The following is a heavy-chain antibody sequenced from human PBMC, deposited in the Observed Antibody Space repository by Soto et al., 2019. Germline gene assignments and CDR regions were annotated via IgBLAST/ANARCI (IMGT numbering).Heavy chain of an antibody. CDR3: ARDLGYYESSGYFDY. V-gene: IGHV3-11*01. J-gene: IGHJ4*02. Sequence: XEFLTLSCAASGSTFSDYYTSWISQAPGKGLEWVSYIGSSDNIIYYADSVKGRFTISRDNAKNSLYLQMNSLRAEDTAVYYCARDLGYYESSGYFDYWGQGTLVTVSS. D-gene: IGHD3-22*01. CDR2: IGSSDNII. CDR1: GSTFSDYY.